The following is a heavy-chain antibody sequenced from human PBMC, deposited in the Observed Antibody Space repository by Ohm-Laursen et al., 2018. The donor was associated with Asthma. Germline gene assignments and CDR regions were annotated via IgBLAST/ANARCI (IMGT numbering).Heavy chain of an antibody. D-gene: IGHD1-26*01. Sequence: SLRLSCSASGFTFSLYAINWVRQAPGKGLEWVSYISSDDVTIYYADSVKGRFTISGDNAKHSLYLQMTSLRVEDTAVYYCAREWGGMDVWGPGATVTVSS. J-gene: IGHJ6*02. V-gene: IGHV3-48*01. CDR1: GFTFSLYA. CDR3: AREWGGMDV. CDR2: ISSDDVTI.